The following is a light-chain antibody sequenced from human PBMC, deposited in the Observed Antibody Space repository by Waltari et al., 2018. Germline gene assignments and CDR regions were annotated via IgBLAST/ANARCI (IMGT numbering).Light chain of an antibody. CDR2: RNN. J-gene: IGLJ2*01. Sequence: QSVLSQPPSASGTPGQRVTISCSGTNYNIGNNYVYWYHQLPGTAPKLLIYRNNPRPSGVPDRFSCSKSGTSASLAISGLRSEDEAHYYCASWDGSLGGVIFGGGTKLTVL. CDR3: ASWDGSLGGVI. CDR1: NYNIGNNY. V-gene: IGLV1-47*01.